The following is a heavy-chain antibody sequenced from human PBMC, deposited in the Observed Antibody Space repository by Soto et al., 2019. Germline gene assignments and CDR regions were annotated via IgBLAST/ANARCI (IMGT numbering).Heavy chain of an antibody. J-gene: IGHJ6*02. CDR1: GYTFTSYA. CDR3: ARDGMTLAVACTIRHYYYYYGMYV. Sequence: GASVKVSCKASGYTFTSYAMHWVRQAPGQRLEWMGWINAGNGNTKYSQKFQGRVTITRDTSASTAHMELSSLRSEDTAVYYCARDGMTLAVACTIRHYYYYYGMYVWGQGTTVTVSS. V-gene: IGHV1-3*01. D-gene: IGHD6-19*01. CDR2: INAGNGNT.